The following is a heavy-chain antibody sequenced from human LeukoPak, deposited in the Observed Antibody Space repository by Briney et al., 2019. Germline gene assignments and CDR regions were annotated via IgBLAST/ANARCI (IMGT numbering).Heavy chain of an antibody. V-gene: IGHV3-20*04. CDR1: GFTFDDYG. CDR2: INWNGGST. CDR3: ARDQSDYDSSGYPFDH. Sequence: GGSLRLSCAASGFTFDDYGMSWVRQAPGKGLEWVSGINWNGGSTGYADSVKGRFTISRDNAKNSLYLQMNSLRAEDTAVYYCARDQSDYDSSGYPFDHWGQGTLVTVSS. D-gene: IGHD3-22*01. J-gene: IGHJ4*02.